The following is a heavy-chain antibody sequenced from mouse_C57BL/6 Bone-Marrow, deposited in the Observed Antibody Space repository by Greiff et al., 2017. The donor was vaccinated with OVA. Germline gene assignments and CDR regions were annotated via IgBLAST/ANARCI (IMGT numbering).Heavy chain of an antibody. CDR2: IDPENGDT. V-gene: IGHV14-4*01. J-gene: IGHJ3*01. Sequence: VQLQQSGAELVRPGASVKLSCTASGFTIKDDYMHWVKQRPEQGLEWIGWIDPENGDTEYASKFQGKATITADKSSNTAYLQLSSLTSEDTAVYYCASRHDCGSSNQAWFADWGQGTLVTVSA. CDR3: ASRHDCGSSNQAWFAD. D-gene: IGHD1-1*01. CDR1: GFTIKDDY.